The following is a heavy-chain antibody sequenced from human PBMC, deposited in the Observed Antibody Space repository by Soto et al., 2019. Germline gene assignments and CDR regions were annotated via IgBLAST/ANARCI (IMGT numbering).Heavy chain of an antibody. CDR1: GGTFSSYA. CDR3: ARPRTGPDAFDI. Sequence: SVKVSCKASGGTFSSYAISWVRQAPGQGLEWMGGIIPIFGTANYAQKFQGRVTITADESTSTAYMELSSLRSEDTAVYYCARPRTGPDAFDIWGQGTMVTVSS. J-gene: IGHJ3*02. V-gene: IGHV1-69*13. D-gene: IGHD1-1*01. CDR2: IIPIFGTA.